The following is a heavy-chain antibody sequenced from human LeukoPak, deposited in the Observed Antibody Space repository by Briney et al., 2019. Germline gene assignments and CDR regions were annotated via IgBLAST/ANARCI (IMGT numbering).Heavy chain of an antibody. V-gene: IGHV3-23*01. J-gene: IGHJ4*02. Sequence: PGGSLKLSCAASGFTFSSYAMSWVRQAPGKGLEWVSAISGSGGSTYYADSVKGRFTISRDNSKNSLYLQMNSLRAEDTAVYYCAKVTGYSYGFPFDYWGQGTLVTVSS. D-gene: IGHD5-18*01. CDR3: AKVTGYSYGFPFDY. CDR1: GFTFSSYA. CDR2: ISGSGGST.